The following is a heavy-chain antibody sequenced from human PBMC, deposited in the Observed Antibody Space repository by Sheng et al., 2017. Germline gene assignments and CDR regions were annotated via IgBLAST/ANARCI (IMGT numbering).Heavy chain of an antibody. CDR1: GFNFGTYA. J-gene: IGHJ4*02. D-gene: IGHD1-26*01. Sequence: EVQLLESGGDLVQPGGSLRLSCAASGFNFGTYAMNWVRQVPGKGLEWVSEIVGAGDDIQYADSVKGRFSISRDNSKNILYLQMNSLRVEDTALYYCVKDREPDGKMELDFWGQGTLVTV. CDR2: IVGAGDDI. V-gene: IGHV3-23*01. CDR3: VKDREPDGKMELDF.